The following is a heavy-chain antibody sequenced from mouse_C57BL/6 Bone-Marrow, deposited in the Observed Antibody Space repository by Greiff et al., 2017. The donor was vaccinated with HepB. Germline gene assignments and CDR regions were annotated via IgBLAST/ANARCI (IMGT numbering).Heavy chain of an antibody. V-gene: IGHV6-3*01. D-gene: IGHD1-1*01. Sequence: EVKLMESGGGLVQPGGSMKLSCVASGFTFSNYWMNWVRQSPEKGLEWVAQIRLKSDNYATHYAESVKGRFTISRDDSKSSVYLQMNNLRAEDTGIYYCIYGSSQLWYFDVWGTGTTVTVSS. J-gene: IGHJ1*03. CDR1: GFTFSNYW. CDR2: IRLKSDNYAT. CDR3: IYGSSQLWYFDV.